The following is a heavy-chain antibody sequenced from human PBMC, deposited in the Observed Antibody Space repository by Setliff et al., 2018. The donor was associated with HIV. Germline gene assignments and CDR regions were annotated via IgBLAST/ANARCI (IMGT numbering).Heavy chain of an antibody. D-gene: IGHD3-10*01. CDR1: GGSFGDYH. J-gene: IGHJ5*02. CDR3: ARDRHYSGLGSYGP. Sequence: KPSETLSLTCTISGGSFGDYHWSWIRQPAGRGLEWIGRIFRSGTTDYKFSLKSRVTISIDTSRNQFSLRLTSVTAEDTAVYYCARDRHYSGLGSYGPWGPGTLVTSPQ. CDR2: IFRSGTT. V-gene: IGHV4-4*07.